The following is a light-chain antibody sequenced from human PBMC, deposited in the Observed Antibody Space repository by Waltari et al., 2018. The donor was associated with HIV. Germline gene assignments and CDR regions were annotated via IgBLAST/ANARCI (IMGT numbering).Light chain of an antibody. CDR1: SIGSKS. J-gene: IGLJ3*02. CDR2: DDR. V-gene: IGLV3-21*02. Sequence: SYVLSQPPSVSVAPGQTATIPCGGDSIGSKSVQWYQQRPGHAPLLVLYDDRDRPSGIPERFSGSNSGNMATLTITRVAVVDEADYYCQVWDESTDYVMVFGGGTKLTVL. CDR3: QVWDESTDYVMV.